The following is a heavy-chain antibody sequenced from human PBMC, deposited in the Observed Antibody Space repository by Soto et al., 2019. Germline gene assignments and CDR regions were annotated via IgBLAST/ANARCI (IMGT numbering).Heavy chain of an antibody. CDR2: ISYDGSNK. Sequence: QVQLVESGGGVVQPGRSLRLSCAASGFTFSSYAMHWVRQAPGKGLEWVAVISYDGSNKYYADSVKGRFTISRDNSKNTMYLQMNSLRAEDTAVYYCARFRLGYCSGGSCYHPPSRYYYGMDVWGQGTTVTVSS. D-gene: IGHD2-15*01. CDR1: GFTFSSYA. J-gene: IGHJ6*02. CDR3: ARFRLGYCSGGSCYHPPSRYYYGMDV. V-gene: IGHV3-30-3*01.